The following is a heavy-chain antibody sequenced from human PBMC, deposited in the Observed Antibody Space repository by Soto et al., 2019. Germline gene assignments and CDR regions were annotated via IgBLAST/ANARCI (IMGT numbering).Heavy chain of an antibody. V-gene: IGHV4-61*01. CDR2: VYYSGTT. CDR3: ARTTAVPNTLRSRYFFDY. D-gene: IGHD4-17*01. J-gene: IGHJ4*02. CDR1: GGSVSNKTYY. Sequence: LSLTFSVSGGSVSNKTYYWSWIRQPPGKRLEWIGYVYYSGTTNYNPSLKSRVTISVDLSKNQFSLRLSSVTTADTALYYCARTTAVPNTLRSRYFFDYWGQGTLVTVSS.